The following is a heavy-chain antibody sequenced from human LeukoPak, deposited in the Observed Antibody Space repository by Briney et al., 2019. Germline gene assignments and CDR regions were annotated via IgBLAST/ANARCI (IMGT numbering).Heavy chain of an antibody. CDR3: ARGVVAAAGRTFDF. J-gene: IGHJ4*02. CDR1: GDSFSYFY. Sequence: SETLSLTCTVSGDSFSYFYWSWIQQPPGKGLEWIGYIYNSGSTSYNPSLRSRVTISLDTSKNQFSLKLSSVTAADTAIYYCARGVVAAAGRTFDFWGQGTLVTVSS. V-gene: IGHV4-59*01. CDR2: IYNSGST. D-gene: IGHD6-13*01.